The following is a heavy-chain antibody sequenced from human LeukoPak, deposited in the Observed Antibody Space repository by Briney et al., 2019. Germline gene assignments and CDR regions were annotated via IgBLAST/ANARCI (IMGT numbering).Heavy chain of an antibody. CDR2: ISYSGHP. D-gene: IGHD6-19*01. Sequence: SETLSLTCTVSGGSITNYYWSWIRQPPGKGLEWIGYISYSGHPNYSPSLKSRVTISLDTSKKQFSLKLNSVTAADTAVYYCARLGYSSGWFAFDIWGQGTMVTVSS. V-gene: IGHV4-59*01. CDR3: ARLGYSSGWFAFDI. J-gene: IGHJ3*02. CDR1: GGSITNYY.